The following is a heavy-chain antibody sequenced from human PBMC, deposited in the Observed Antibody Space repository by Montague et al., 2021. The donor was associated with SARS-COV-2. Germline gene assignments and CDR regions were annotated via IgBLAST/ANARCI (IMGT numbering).Heavy chain of an antibody. CDR1: GASINDYY. J-gene: IGHJ4*02. D-gene: IGHD6-13*01. V-gene: IGHV4-59*01. Sequence: SETLSLTCNVSGASINDYYWNWLRQSPGKRLEWIGYVYTAVRTSYNPSLKGRVTISLDTSKNQISLKLTSMTAADAAVYFCARRAAGGLFYFDYWGLGTLVSVPS. CDR2: VYTAVRT. CDR3: ARRAAGGLFYFDY.